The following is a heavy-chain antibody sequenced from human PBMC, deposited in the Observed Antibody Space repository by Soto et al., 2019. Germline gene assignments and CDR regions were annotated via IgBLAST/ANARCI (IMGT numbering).Heavy chain of an antibody. Sequence: PSETLSLTCTVSGGSISSGGYYWSWIRQHPGKGLEWIGYIYYSGSTYYNPSLKSRVTISVDTSKNQFSLKLSSVTAADTAVYYCARWSDLYSSSWYVHVDPWGQGTLVTVSS. V-gene: IGHV4-31*03. D-gene: IGHD6-13*01. CDR2: IYYSGST. J-gene: IGHJ5*02. CDR1: GGSISSGGYY. CDR3: ARWSDLYSSSWYVHVDP.